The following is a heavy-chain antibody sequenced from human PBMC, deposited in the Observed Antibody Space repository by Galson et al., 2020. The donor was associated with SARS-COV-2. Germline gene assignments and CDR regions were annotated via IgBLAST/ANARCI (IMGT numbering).Heavy chain of an antibody. CDR3: ARVGDTAMVREYYGMDV. D-gene: IGHD5-18*01. CDR1: GYTFTSYG. J-gene: IGHJ6*02. CDR2: ISAYNGNT. V-gene: IGHV1-18*01. Sequence: ASVKVSCKASGYTFTSYGISWVRQAPGQGLEWMGWISAYNGNTNYAQKLQGRVTMTTDTSTSTAYMELRSLRSDDTAVYYCARVGDTAMVREYYGMDVWGQGTTVTVSS.